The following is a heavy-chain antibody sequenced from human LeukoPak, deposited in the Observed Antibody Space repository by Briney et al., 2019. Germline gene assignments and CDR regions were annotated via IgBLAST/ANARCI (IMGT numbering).Heavy chain of an antibody. Sequence: SETLSLTCTVSGGSISNYYWSWIRQPPGKGLEWIGYIYYSGSTDYNPSLESRVTISVDTSKNQFSLKLSSVTAADTAVYYCASFCTYGDYSYWGRGTLVTVSS. CDR1: GGSISNYY. CDR2: IYYSGST. V-gene: IGHV4-59*01. CDR3: ASFCTYGDYSY. D-gene: IGHD4-17*01. J-gene: IGHJ4*02.